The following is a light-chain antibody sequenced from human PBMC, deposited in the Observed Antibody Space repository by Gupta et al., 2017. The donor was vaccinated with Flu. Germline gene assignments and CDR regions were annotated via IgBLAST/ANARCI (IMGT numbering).Light chain of an antibody. CDR3: QQYKSYSWT. Sequence: PSTLSASVRDRVTIPCRASQNVNSWLAWFQQKPGKAPRLLIYRASILESGVPLRFSGSGSETEFTLTISSLQPDDSATYYCQQYKSYSWTFGQGTKVKIK. CDR1: QNVNSW. V-gene: IGKV1-5*03. J-gene: IGKJ1*01. CDR2: RAS.